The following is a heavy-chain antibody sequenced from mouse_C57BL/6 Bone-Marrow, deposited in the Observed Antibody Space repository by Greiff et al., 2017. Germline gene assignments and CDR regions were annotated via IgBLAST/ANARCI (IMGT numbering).Heavy chain of an antibody. V-gene: IGHV1-85*01. D-gene: IGHD1-1*01. J-gene: IGHJ1*03. CDR3: ARLHDYYGSSYWYFDV. CDR2: IYPRDGST. CDR1: GYTFTSYD. Sequence: VQLQQSGPELVKPGASVKLSCKASGYTFTSYDINWVKPRPGQGLEWIGWIYPRDGSTKYNEKFKGKATLTVDTSSSTAYMELHSLTSEDSAVYFCARLHDYYGSSYWYFDVWGTGTTVTVSS.